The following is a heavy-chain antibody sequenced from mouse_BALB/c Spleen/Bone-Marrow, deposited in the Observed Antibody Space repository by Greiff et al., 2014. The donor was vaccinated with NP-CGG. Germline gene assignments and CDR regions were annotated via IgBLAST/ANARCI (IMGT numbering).Heavy chain of an antibody. Sequence: VQLQQSGAELARPGASVKLSCKASGYNFTTHWMRWVKQRPGQGLEWIGAIYPGDGDTRYTQKFKGQATLTADKSSSTAYMQLSDLASEDSAVYYCARGDYGYHWYFDVWGAGTTVTVSS. CDR1: GYNFTTHW. V-gene: IGHV1-87*01. D-gene: IGHD1-2*01. J-gene: IGHJ1*01. CDR2: IYPGDGDT. CDR3: ARGDYGYHWYFDV.